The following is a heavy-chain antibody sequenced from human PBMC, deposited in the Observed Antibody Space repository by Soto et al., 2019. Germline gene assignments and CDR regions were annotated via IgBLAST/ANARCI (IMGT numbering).Heavy chain of an antibody. Sequence: EVQLLESGGGLVQPGGSLRLSCAASGFTFSSYAMSWVRQAPGKGLEWVSAISSGGGNTYYADSVKGRFTISRDNSKNTLYLHMNSLRAEDTAVYYCAKEKAAPGGAFDIWGQGTMVTVSS. CDR2: ISSGGGNT. CDR3: AKEKAAPGGAFDI. D-gene: IGHD6-13*01. V-gene: IGHV3-23*01. CDR1: GFTFSSYA. J-gene: IGHJ3*02.